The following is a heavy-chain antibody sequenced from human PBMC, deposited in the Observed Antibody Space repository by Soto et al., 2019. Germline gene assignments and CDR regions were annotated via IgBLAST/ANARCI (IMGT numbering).Heavy chain of an antibody. CDR2: MNPLNGDT. Sequence: QVQLVQSGAEVKKPGASVKVSCKASGYTLTTYSMHWVRQAPGQRLEWMGWMNPLNGDTKYSQRFQGRLTFIRDTSASTAYMELSSLRSEDTAIYYCARGNSGAFDIWGQGTMVTVSS. CDR1: GYTLTTYS. CDR3: ARGNSGAFDI. D-gene: IGHD6-19*01. V-gene: IGHV1-3*01. J-gene: IGHJ3*02.